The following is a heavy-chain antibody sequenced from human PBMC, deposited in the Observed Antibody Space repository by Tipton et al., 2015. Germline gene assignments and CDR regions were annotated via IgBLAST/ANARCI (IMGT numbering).Heavy chain of an antibody. CDR1: GGSISSNY. V-gene: IGHV4-4*07. CDR3: ARGGVGSSWVDY. CDR2: IHTSGST. D-gene: IGHD6-13*01. Sequence: TLSLTCTVSGGSISSNYWSWIRQPAGKGLEWIGRIHTSGSTNFNPSLKSRVTMSVDTSKKHFSLRLTSVTAADTAVYYCARGGVGSSWVDYWGQGTLVTVSS. J-gene: IGHJ4*02.